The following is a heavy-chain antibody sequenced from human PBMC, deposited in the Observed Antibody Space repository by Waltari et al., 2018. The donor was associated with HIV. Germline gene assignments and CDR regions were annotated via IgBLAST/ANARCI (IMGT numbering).Heavy chain of an antibody. J-gene: IGHJ2*01. CDR1: GGSISSSSYY. CDR3: ASNPYYYDSSGYFEAVWYFDL. V-gene: IGHV4-39*01. CDR2: IYDSGGT. D-gene: IGHD3-22*01. Sequence: QLQLQESGPGLVKPSETLSLTCTVSGGSISSSSYYWGWIRQPPGKGLECIGSIYDSGGTYYNPSLKSRVTISVDTSKNQFSLKLSSVTAADTAVYYCASNPYYYDSSGYFEAVWYFDLWGRGTLVTVSS.